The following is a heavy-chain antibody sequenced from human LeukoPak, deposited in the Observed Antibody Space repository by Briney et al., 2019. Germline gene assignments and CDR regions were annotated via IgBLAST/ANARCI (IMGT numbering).Heavy chain of an antibody. V-gene: IGHV3-30*18. CDR1: GFTFSSYG. CDR3: AKWMVRGANLLDYYGMDV. D-gene: IGHD3-10*01. Sequence: GGSLRLSCAASGFTFSSYGMHWVRQAPGKGLEWVAVISYDGSNKYYADSVKGRFTISRDNSKNTLYLQMNSLRAEDTAVYYCAKWMVRGANLLDYYGMDVWGQGTTVTVSS. CDR2: ISYDGSNK. J-gene: IGHJ6*02.